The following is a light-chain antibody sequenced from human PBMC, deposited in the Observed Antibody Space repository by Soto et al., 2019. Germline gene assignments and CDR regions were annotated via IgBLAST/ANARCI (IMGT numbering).Light chain of an antibody. V-gene: IGKV3-20*01. CDR1: QSVSSSY. CDR3: QQYGSSPNT. CDR2: AAS. J-gene: IGKJ2*01. Sequence: EIELTQSPGTLSLSPGERATLSCRASQSVSSSYLAWYQQKPGQAPRLIIYAASIRASGIPDRFSGSGSGTDFTLTISRLEPEDFAVYYCQQYGSSPNTFGQGTKLEIK.